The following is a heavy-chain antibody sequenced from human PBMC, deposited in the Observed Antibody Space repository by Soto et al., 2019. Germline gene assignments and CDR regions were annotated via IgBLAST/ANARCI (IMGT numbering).Heavy chain of an antibody. CDR1: GEFMWSGQY. CDR3: ARAGQWLFGHYYFDY. CDR2: IYDSGTT. Sequence: TLSLTCAASGEFMWSGQYWGWFRKPPGKGLEWIGYIYDSGTTYTYFNPSLKSRVTISVDTSKNQFSLKVRSVTAADSAVYYCARAGQWLFGHYYFDYWAQGTLVTVPS. V-gene: IGHV4-38-2*01. J-gene: IGHJ4*02. D-gene: IGHD6-19*01.